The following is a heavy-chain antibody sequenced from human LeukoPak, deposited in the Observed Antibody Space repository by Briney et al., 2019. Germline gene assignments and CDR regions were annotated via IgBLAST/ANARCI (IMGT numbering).Heavy chain of an antibody. Sequence: SETLSLTCAVYGGSFSGYYWSWIRQPPGKGLEWIGETNHSGSTNYNPSLKSRVTISVDTSKNQFSLKLSSVTAADTAVYYCATRLHPRRPFDYWGQGTLSPSPQ. CDR2: TNHSGST. V-gene: IGHV4-34*01. D-gene: IGHD5-24*01. J-gene: IGHJ4*02. CDR3: ATRLHPRRPFDY. CDR1: GGSFSGYY.